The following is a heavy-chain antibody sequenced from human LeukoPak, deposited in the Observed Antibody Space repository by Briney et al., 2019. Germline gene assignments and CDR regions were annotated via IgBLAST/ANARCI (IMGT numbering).Heavy chain of an antibody. CDR2: ISRSSSYI. V-gene: IGHV3-21*01. CDR3: ARTPSSSWYEWGNYYYYMDV. CDR1: GFTFSSYS. D-gene: IGHD6-13*01. J-gene: IGHJ6*03. Sequence: PGGSLRLSCAASGFTFSSYSMNWVRQAPGKGLEWVSSISRSSSYIYYTDSVKGRFTISRDNAKNSMYLQMNSLRAEDTAVYYCARTPSSSWYEWGNYYYYMDVWGKGTTVTVSS.